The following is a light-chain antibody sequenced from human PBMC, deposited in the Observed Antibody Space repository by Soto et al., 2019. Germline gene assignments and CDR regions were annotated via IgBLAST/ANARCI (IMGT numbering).Light chain of an antibody. J-gene: IGKJ5*01. CDR2: GAS. CDR1: QTFGGSY. Sequence: DIVLTKSPGTLSLSPGERATLSCRASQTFGGSYLAWYQQKPGQAPRLLIYGASNRATGIPDRFSGSGSGTDFTLTISRLEPEDFAVYFCQQYGRSPPITFGQGTRLDTK. CDR3: QQYGRSPPIT. V-gene: IGKV3-20*01.